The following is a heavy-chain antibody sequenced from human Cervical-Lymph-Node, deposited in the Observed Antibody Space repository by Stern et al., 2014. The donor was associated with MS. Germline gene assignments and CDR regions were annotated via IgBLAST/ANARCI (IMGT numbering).Heavy chain of an antibody. CDR2: ISSKINNYAT. D-gene: IGHD2-15*01. CDR3: SSGGVLAADSFDN. V-gene: IGHV3-73*02. J-gene: IGHJ4*02. Sequence: EVQLVESGAGLVQPGGSLTLSCAASGFIFSGSSMHWVRLASGEELEWGGRISSKINNYATAYAAPVQGRVITARDDSKHTAHLQMNSLKSEDTALYYCSSGGVLAADSFDNWGQGTLVTVSS. CDR1: GFIFSGSS.